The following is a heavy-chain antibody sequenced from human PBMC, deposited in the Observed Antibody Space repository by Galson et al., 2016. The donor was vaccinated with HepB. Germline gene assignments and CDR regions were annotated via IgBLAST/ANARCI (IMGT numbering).Heavy chain of an antibody. Sequence: SVKVSCKASGYTFTSYAMHWVRQAPGQRLEWMGWINAGNGNTKYSQKFQGRVTITRDTSASTAYMELSSLRSEGTAVYYCAKDRFAERWGMDVWGKGTTVTVSS. D-gene: IGHD5-24*01. CDR1: GYTFTSYA. CDR2: INAGNGNT. J-gene: IGHJ6*04. V-gene: IGHV1-3*01. CDR3: AKDRFAERWGMDV.